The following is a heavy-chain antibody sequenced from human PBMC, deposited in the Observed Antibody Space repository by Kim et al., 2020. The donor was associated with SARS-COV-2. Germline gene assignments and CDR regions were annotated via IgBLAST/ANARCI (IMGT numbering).Heavy chain of an antibody. CDR2: ISWNSGSI. CDR3: AKDTGLWLPPLRAFDY. Sequence: GGSLRLSCAASGFTFGDYAMHWVRQAPGKGLEWVSGISWNSGSIGYADSVKGRFTISRDNAKNSLYLQINSLRADDTALYYCAKDTGLWLPPLRAFDYWGQGTLVTVSS. D-gene: IGHD5-12*01. V-gene: IGHV3-9*01. J-gene: IGHJ4*02. CDR1: GFTFGDYA.